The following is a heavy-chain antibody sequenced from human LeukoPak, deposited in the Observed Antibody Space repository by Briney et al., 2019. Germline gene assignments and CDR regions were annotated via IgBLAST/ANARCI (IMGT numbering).Heavy chain of an antibody. J-gene: IGHJ3*02. CDR3: ARRGGTSGWGAFDI. V-gene: IGHV3-23*01. CDR2: IDKSGDGA. D-gene: IGHD2-2*01. CDR1: GFTFSSHA. Sequence: GGSLRLCCAASGFTFSSHAMNWVRQPPGKGLDWGSSIDKSGDGAFYADSVKGRFTISRDNSKNTLYLQMNSLRREDTAVYYCARRGGTSGWGAFDIWGQGTMVTVSS.